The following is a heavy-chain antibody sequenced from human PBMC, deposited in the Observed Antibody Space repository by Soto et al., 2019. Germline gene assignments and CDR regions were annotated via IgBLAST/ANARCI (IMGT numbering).Heavy chain of an antibody. J-gene: IGHJ4*02. CDR2: TYYRSKWYN. V-gene: IGHV6-1*01. CDR1: EDSVSSNSAS. Sequence: SQTLSLTCAISEDSVSSNSASCNWIRQSPSRGLEWLGRTYYRSKWYNDYAVSVKSRLTITPDTSKNQFSLQLNSVTPEDTAVYYCARQDSGYDWRYWGQGTLVTVSS. D-gene: IGHD5-12*01. CDR3: ARQDSGYDWRY.